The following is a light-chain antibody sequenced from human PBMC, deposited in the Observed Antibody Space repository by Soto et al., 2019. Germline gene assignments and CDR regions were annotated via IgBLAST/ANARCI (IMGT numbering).Light chain of an antibody. V-gene: IGKV3-11*01. CDR2: DAS. Sequence: EIVLTQSPATLSLSPGERATLSCRASQSVSSSLAWYQQKPGQAPRLLMYDASTRATDIPARFSGSGSGTDFTLTISSLEPEDFAVYYCQQRGNWPPYTFGQGTKLEIK. CDR1: QSVSSS. CDR3: QQRGNWPPYT. J-gene: IGKJ2*01.